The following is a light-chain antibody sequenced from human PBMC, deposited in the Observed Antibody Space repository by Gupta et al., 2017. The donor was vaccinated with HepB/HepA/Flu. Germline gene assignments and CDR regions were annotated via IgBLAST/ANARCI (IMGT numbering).Light chain of an antibody. V-gene: IGLV3-25*03. J-gene: IGLJ2*01. CDR2: NDS. CDR1: AVPKQY. CDR3: QSADSSGTYVV. Sequence: SSALPQPPPVSVSPGQTARITCSGDAVPKQYAYWYQQKPGQAPVLVIYNDSARPSGIPERFSGSSSGTTVTLTISGVQAEDEADYYCQSADSSGTYVVFGGGTKLTVL.